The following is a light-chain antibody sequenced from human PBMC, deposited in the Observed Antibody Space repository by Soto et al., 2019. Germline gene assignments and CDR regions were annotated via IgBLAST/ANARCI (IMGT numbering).Light chain of an antibody. CDR1: SSNIGSNY. J-gene: IGLJ3*02. Sequence: QSVLTQPPSVSAAPGQKVIISCSGSSSNIGSNYVSWYQQLPGTAPKLLIYDKNERPSGIPDRFSASKSGTSATLGITGLQTGDEADYYCGAWDHSLNVWVFGGGTQLTVL. CDR2: DKN. V-gene: IGLV1-51*01. CDR3: GAWDHSLNVWV.